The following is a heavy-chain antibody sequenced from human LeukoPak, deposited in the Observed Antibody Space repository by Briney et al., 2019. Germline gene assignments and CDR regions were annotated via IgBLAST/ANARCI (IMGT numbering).Heavy chain of an antibody. Sequence: ASVKVSCKASGYTFTTLDINWVRQATGQGLEWMGWINPNSGYTGYAQKFQGRVTITRDTSTSTAYMELSSLRSEDTAVYYCATDLSGSYNFDYWGQGTLVTVSS. J-gene: IGHJ4*02. CDR1: GYTFTTLD. V-gene: IGHV1-8*03. D-gene: IGHD1-26*01. CDR2: INPNSGYT. CDR3: ATDLSGSYNFDY.